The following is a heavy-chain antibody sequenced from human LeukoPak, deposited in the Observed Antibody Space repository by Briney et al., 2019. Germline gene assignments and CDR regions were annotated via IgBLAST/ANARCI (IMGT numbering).Heavy chain of an antibody. D-gene: IGHD6-19*01. CDR3: AREFHSSGWPFDY. V-gene: IGHV1-69*04. J-gene: IGHJ4*02. CDR2: IIPILGIA. CDR1: GGTFSSYA. Sequence: ASVKVSCKASGGTFSSYAISWVRQAPGQGLEWMGRIIPILGIANYAQKFQSRVTITADKSTSTAYMELSSLRSEDTAVYYCAREFHSSGWPFDYWGQGTLVTVSS.